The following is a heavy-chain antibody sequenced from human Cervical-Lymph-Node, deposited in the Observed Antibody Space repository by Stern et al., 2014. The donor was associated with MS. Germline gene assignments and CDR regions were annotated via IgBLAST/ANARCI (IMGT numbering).Heavy chain of an antibody. V-gene: IGHV2-5*02. J-gene: IGHJ4*02. CDR1: GFSLSTSGVG. Sequence: QVTLKESGPTLVKPTQTLTLTCTFSGFSLSTSGVGVGWIRQPPGKALEWLALIYWDDAKRHSPSLKSRLTLTKETSKNQGDLPMTNMDPVDTATYYCAHGLEIRLWAAYWGQGTLVTVSS. CDR3: AHGLEIRLWAAY. CDR2: IYWDDAK. D-gene: IGHD5-18*01.